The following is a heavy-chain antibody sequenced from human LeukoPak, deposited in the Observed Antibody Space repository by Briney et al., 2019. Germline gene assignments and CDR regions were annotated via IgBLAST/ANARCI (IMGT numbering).Heavy chain of an antibody. D-gene: IGHD4-17*01. Sequence: SETLSLTCTVSGGSITSYYWSWIRQPPGKGLEWIGYIYYSGSTNYNPSLKSRVTISVDTSKNQFSLKLNSVTAADTAVYYCARVGDYGRAFDIWGQGTMVTVSS. CDR1: GGSITSYY. CDR3: ARVGDYGRAFDI. CDR2: IYYSGST. J-gene: IGHJ3*02. V-gene: IGHV4-59*01.